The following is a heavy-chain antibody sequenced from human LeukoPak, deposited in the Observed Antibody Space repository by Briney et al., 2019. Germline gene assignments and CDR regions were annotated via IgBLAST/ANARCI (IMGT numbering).Heavy chain of an antibody. CDR2: INHSGST. J-gene: IGHJ4*02. CDR3: ARGRGYDFWSGYSGHYFDY. V-gene: IGHV4-34*01. CDR1: GGSFSGYY. D-gene: IGHD3-3*01. Sequence: SETLSLTCAVYGGSFSGYYWSWIRQPPGKGLEWMGEINHSGSTNYNPSLKSRGTISVDTSKNQFSLKLSSVTAADTAVYYCARGRGYDFWSGYSGHYFDYWGQGTLVTVSS.